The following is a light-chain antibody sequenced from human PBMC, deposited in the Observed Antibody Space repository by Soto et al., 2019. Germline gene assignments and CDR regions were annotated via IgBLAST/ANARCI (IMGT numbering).Light chain of an antibody. V-gene: IGKV3-20*01. CDR1: QSVRNSY. Sequence: EILLTQSPGTLSLSPGERATLSCRASQSVRNSYLAWYQQKPGQAPRLLIYVASGSATGIPDRFSGSGSGTDFPLTSTFLQADDLANYYCQQSDTLPTTFGGVT. CDR2: VAS. J-gene: IGKJ4*01. CDR3: QQSDTLPTT.